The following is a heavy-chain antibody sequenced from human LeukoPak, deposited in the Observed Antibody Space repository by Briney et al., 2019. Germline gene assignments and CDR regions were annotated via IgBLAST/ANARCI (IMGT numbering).Heavy chain of an antibody. V-gene: IGHV4-59*01. Sequence: SETLPLICAVSGDSISSYYWSWIRQPPGKGLEWIGYIYYSGSTNYNPSLKSRVTISVDTSKNQFSLKLSSVTAADTAVYYCARTVVGAMGYWGQGTLVTVSS. CDR3: ARTVVGAMGY. J-gene: IGHJ4*02. CDR1: GDSISSYY. CDR2: IYYSGST. D-gene: IGHD1-26*01.